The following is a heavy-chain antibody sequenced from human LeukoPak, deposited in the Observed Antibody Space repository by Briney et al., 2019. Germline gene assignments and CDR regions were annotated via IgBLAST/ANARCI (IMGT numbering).Heavy chain of an antibody. CDR1: GFTFSSYA. Sequence: PGGSLRLSCAALGFTFSSYAMSWVRQAPGKGLEWLSSIRGSGVSTYYADSVKGRFTISRDNSKNTLYLQMDSLRVEDTAVYYCANPEWLLPLYYYYGLDVWGQGTTVTVSS. CDR3: ANPEWLLPLYYYYGLDV. J-gene: IGHJ6*02. CDR2: IRGSGVST. V-gene: IGHV3-23*01. D-gene: IGHD3-3*01.